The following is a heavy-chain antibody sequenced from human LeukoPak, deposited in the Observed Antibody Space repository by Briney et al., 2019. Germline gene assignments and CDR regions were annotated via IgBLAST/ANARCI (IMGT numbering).Heavy chain of an antibody. CDR3: ARDPRITIFGVVSSDAFDI. CDR2: INPNSGGT. J-gene: IGHJ3*02. D-gene: IGHD3-3*01. CDR1: GYTFTGYY. Sequence: ASVKVSCKASGYTFTGYYMHWVRQAPGQGLEWMGWINPNSGGTNYAQKFQGSVTMTRDTSISTAYMELSRLRSDDTAVYYCARDPRITIFGVVSSDAFDIWGQGTMVTVSS. V-gene: IGHV1-2*02.